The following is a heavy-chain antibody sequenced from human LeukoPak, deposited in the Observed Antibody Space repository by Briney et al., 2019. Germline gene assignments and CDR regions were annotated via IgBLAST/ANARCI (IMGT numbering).Heavy chain of an antibody. D-gene: IGHD2-8*01. Sequence: PGGSLRLSCADSGFTFSSYRMNGVRQAPGKGLEWVSFISSSSSHIYDADLVKGRFTISRDNAKNSLYLQMHSLRAEDTALYYCVTDLGSCSNGVCNRGFDYWGQGLLVTVSS. J-gene: IGHJ4*02. CDR2: ISSSSSHI. CDR3: VTDLGSCSNGVCNRGFDY. V-gene: IGHV3-21*04. CDR1: GFTFSSYR.